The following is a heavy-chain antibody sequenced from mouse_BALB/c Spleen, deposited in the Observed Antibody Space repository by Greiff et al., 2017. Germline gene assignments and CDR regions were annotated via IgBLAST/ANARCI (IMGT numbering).Heavy chain of an antibody. CDR2: INPYNDGT. CDR1: GYTFTSYV. J-gene: IGHJ2*01. CDR3: SRNVDYDDY. Sequence: VQLQQSGPELVKPGASVKMSCKASGYTFTSYVMHWVKQKPGQGLEWIGYINPYNDGTKYNDKFNGKAILTSDKSSSTAYMELSSLTSEDAAVYYCSRNVDYDDYWGQGTTLTVSS. D-gene: IGHD2-4*01. V-gene: IGHV1-14*01.